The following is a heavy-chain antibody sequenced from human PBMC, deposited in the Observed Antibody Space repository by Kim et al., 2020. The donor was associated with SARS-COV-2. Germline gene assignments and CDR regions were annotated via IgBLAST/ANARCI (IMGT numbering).Heavy chain of an antibody. CDR1: GLTVISNF. J-gene: IGHJ3*02. D-gene: IGHD2-2*02. CDR3: ARDGPAILTGDAFDI. CDR2: IYSGGST. V-gene: IGHV3-53*01. Sequence: GGSLRLSCAASGLTVISNFMIWVRQAPGKGLEWVSLIYSGGSTYYADSVKGRFTISRDNSKNTLYLQMNSLRAEDTAVYFCARDGPAILTGDAFDIWGQGTMVTVSS.